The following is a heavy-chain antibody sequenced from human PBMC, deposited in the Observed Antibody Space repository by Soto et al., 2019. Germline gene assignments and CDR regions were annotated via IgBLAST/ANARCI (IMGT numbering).Heavy chain of an antibody. CDR1: GFTFSSYG. Sequence: LRLSCAASGFTFSSYGMHWVRQAPGKGLEWVAVISYDGSNKYYADSVKGRFTISRDNSKNTLYLQMNSLRAEDTAVYYCAKDCFPGNYLYGLDVWGQGTTVTVSS. CDR2: ISYDGSNK. D-gene: IGHD3-10*01. CDR3: AKDCFPGNYLYGLDV. V-gene: IGHV3-30*18. J-gene: IGHJ6*02.